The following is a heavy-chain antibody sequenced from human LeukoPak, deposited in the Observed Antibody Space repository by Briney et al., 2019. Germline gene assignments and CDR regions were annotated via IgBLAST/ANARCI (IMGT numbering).Heavy chain of an antibody. CDR1: GYTFSSYA. Sequence: GGSLRLSCAASGYTFSSYAMHWVRQAPGKGLEGVAVISYDGSNKYYADSVKGRFTISRDNSKNTLYLQMNSLRAEDTAVYYCARDRVVVTRFRAFDIWGQGTMVTVSS. CDR2: ISYDGSNK. CDR3: ARDRVVVTRFRAFDI. D-gene: IGHD3-22*01. J-gene: IGHJ3*02. V-gene: IGHV3-30-3*01.